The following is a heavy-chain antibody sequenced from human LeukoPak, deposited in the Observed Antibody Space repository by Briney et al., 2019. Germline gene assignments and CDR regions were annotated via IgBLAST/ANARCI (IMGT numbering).Heavy chain of an antibody. J-gene: IGHJ5*02. D-gene: IGHD6-19*01. CDR1: GYSFTNYW. V-gene: IGHV5-51*01. CDR3: ARQWLVEENWFDP. CDR2: IYPGDSDT. Sequence: GESLKISCKGSGYSFTNYWIGWVRQMPGKGLEWMGVIYPGDSDTRYSPSFQGQVTISADKSISTAYLQWSSLKVSDSAMYYCARQWLVEENWFDPWGQGTLVTVSS.